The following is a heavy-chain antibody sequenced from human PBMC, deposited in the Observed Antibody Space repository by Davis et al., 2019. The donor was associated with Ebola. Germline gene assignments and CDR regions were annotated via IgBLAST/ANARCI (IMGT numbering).Heavy chain of an antibody. V-gene: IGHV4-59*08. D-gene: IGHD6-19*01. J-gene: IGHJ4*02. CDR1: GGSISSYY. CDR2: IYHSGST. Sequence: MPSETLSLTCTVSGGSISSYYWSWIRQPPGKGLEWIGYIYHSGSTNYNPSLKSRVTISLDTSKNQFSLKLSSVTAADTAVYYCASTYSGYAKYSSGWYPYWGQGTLVTVSS. CDR3: ASTYSGYAKYSSGWYPY.